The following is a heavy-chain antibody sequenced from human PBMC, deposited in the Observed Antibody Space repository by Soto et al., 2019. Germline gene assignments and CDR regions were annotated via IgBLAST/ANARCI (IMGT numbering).Heavy chain of an antibody. CDR1: GFSLSTSGVG. CDR3: AHVESTVVTTG. D-gene: IGHD4-17*01. Sequence: QITLKESGPTLVKPTQTLTLTCTFSGFSLSTSGVGVGWIRQPPGKALEWLALIYWDDDKRYSPSLKSRLTXTXXTSKNQVVLTMTNMDPVDTATYYCAHVESTVVTTGWGQGTLVTVSS. V-gene: IGHV2-5*02. J-gene: IGHJ4*02. CDR2: IYWDDDK.